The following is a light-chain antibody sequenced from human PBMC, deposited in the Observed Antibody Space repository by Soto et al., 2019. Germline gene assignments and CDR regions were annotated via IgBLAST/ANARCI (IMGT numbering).Light chain of an antibody. CDR2: GAS. Sequence: EVVLTQSPATLSLSPGERATLSCRASENVRTFVDWYQQKPGQAPRLLIYGASNMATGIPARFSGSGSGTGFTLSIRGLEPENFAVYYWQQHRPWPPWTFGQRARVEIQ. J-gene: IGKJ1*01. CDR1: ENVRTF. V-gene: IGKV3-11*01. CDR3: QQHRPWPPWT.